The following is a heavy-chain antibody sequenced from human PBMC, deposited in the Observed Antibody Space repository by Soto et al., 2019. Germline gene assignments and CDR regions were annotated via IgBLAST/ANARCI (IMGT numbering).Heavy chain of an antibody. CDR2: IIPIFGTA. Sequence: SVKVSCKASGGTFSSYAISWVRQAPGQGLEWMGGIIPIFGTANYAQKFQGRVTITADESTSTAYMELSSLRSEDTAVYYCARGWYSSSSSKYYYYGMDVWGQGTTVTVSS. CDR3: ARGWYSSSSSKYYYYGMDV. D-gene: IGHD6-6*01. CDR1: GGTFSSYA. V-gene: IGHV1-69*13. J-gene: IGHJ6*02.